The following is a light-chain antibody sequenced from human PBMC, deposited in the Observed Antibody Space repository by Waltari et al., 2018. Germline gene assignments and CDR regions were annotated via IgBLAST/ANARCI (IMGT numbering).Light chain of an antibody. V-gene: IGKV3-20*01. Sequence: DIVLTQSRGTLSLSPGDRATLSCRASQSVNSRYLAWYQQKPGQAPRLLMYGASNRATGIPDRFSGSGSRTDFTLTISRLEPEDFAVYYCQQYGTSPWTFGQGTKVEIK. CDR3: QQYGTSPWT. CDR1: QSVNSRY. CDR2: GAS. J-gene: IGKJ1*01.